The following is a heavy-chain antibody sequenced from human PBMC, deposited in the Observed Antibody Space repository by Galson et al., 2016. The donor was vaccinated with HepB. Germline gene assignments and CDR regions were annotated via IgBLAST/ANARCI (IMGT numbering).Heavy chain of an antibody. Sequence: SLRLSCAASGFTFSNYWMHWVRQAPGKGLVWVSRINSDGSSTTFAASVKGRFTIPRDNAKTTLYLQMNSLRAEDTAVYYCARHFDYWGQGTLVTVSS. CDR1: GFTFSNYW. CDR3: ARHFDY. V-gene: IGHV3-74*01. J-gene: IGHJ4*02. CDR2: INSDGSST.